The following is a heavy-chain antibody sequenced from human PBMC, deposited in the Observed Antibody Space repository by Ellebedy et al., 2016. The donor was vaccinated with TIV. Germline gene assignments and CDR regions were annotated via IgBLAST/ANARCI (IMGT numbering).Heavy chain of an antibody. Sequence: AASVKVSCKASGGTFSNYAINWVRQAPGQGLEWMGIINPSGGSTSYAQKFQGRVTMTTDTSTSTAYMELRSLRSDDTAVYYCARAGGDYGDYYYYGMDVWGQGTTVTVSS. D-gene: IGHD4-17*01. J-gene: IGHJ6*02. V-gene: IGHV1-46*01. CDR1: GGTFSNYA. CDR3: ARAGGDYGDYYYYGMDV. CDR2: INPSGGST.